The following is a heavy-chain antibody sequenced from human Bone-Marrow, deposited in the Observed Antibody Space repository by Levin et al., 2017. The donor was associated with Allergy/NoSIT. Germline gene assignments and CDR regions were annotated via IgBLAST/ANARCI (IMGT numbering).Heavy chain of an antibody. CDR3: AREIVGSRTNWLDP. V-gene: IGHV4-61*01. D-gene: IGHD1-26*01. CDR1: GGSVSSGSYY. Sequence: PSETLSLTCIVSGGSVSSGSYYWSWIRQPPGKGLEWIGYIYYSGSTIYNPSLKSRVSISVDTSKNQFSLKLSSVTAADTAVYFCAREIVGSRTNWLDPWGQGTLDTVSS. J-gene: IGHJ5*02. CDR2: IYYSGST.